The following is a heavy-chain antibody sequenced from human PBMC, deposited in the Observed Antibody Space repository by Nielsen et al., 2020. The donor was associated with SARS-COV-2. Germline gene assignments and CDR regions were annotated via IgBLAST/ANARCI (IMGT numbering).Heavy chain of an antibody. J-gene: IGHJ5*02. CDR2: IIPIFGTA. Sequence: WVRQAPGQGLEWMGGIIPIFGTANYAQKFQGRVTITADESTSTAYMELSSLRSEDTAVYYCARSPKEQLAQVGGGNWFDPWGQGTLVTVSS. V-gene: IGHV1-69*01. D-gene: IGHD6-13*01. CDR3: ARSPKEQLAQVGGGNWFDP.